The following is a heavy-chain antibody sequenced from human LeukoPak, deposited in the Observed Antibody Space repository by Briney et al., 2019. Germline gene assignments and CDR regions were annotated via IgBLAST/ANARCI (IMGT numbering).Heavy chain of an antibody. Sequence: ASVKVSCKASGYTFTGYYMHWVRQAPGQGLEWMGWINPNSGGTNYAQKFQGRVTMTRDTSISTAYMELSRLRSDDTAVYYCARDSKSSLNWFDPWGQGTLVTVSS. CDR2: INPNSGGT. CDR3: ARDSKSSLNWFDP. J-gene: IGHJ5*02. CDR1: GYTFTGYY. V-gene: IGHV1-2*02.